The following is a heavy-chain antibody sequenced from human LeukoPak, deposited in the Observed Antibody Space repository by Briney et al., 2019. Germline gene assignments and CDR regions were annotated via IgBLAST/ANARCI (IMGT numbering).Heavy chain of an antibody. V-gene: IGHV4-61*02. D-gene: IGHD4-17*01. CDR3: AREYGDLDY. CDR1: GGSVSSGSYY. CDR2: IYSSGST. Sequence: PSETLSLTCTVSGGSVSSGSYYWSWIRQPAGKGLEWIGRIYSSGSTNYNPSLKSRVTMSVDTSNNQFSLKLSSVTAADTAVYYCAREYGDLDYWGQGTLVTVSS. J-gene: IGHJ4*02.